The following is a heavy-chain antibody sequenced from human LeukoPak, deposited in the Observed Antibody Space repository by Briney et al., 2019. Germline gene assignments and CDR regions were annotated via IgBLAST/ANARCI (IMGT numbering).Heavy chain of an antibody. CDR1: GFTFSGYS. CDR2: ISSSSSYI. CDR3: ARGDSVSDYFDY. Sequence: GGSLRLSCAASGFTFSGYSMNWVRQAPGKGLEWVSSISSSSSYIYYADSVKGRFTISRDNAMNSLYLQMNSLRAEDTAVYYCARGDSVSDYFDYWGQGTLVTVSS. J-gene: IGHJ4*02. D-gene: IGHD3-10*01. V-gene: IGHV3-21*01.